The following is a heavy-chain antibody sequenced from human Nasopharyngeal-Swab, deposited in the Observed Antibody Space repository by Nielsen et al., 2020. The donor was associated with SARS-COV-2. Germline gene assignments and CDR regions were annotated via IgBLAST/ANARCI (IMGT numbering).Heavy chain of an antibody. V-gene: IGHV3-53*04. J-gene: IGHJ3*02. CDR3: ARAYSSGWYARGVGAFDI. CDR2: IYSGGST. D-gene: IGHD6-19*01. Sequence: GESLKISCAASGFTFDDYAMHWVRQAPGKGLEWVSVIYSGGSTYYADSVKGRFTISRHNSKNTLYLQMNSLRAEDTAVYYCARAYSSGWYARGVGAFDIWGQGTMVTVSS. CDR1: GFTFDDYA.